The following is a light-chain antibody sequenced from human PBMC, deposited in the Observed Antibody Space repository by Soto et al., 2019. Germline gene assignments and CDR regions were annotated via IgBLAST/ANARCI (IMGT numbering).Light chain of an antibody. J-gene: IGLJ1*01. V-gene: IGLV2-8*01. CDR1: SSDVGGYNF. CDR2: EVS. Sequence: QSALTQPASVSGSPGQSITISCTGTSSDVGGYNFVSWYQQHPGKAPKLMIYEVSKRPSGVPDRFSGSKSGNTASLTVSGLQAEDEADYYCNSYAGSNVYVFGTGTKLTVL. CDR3: NSYAGSNVYV.